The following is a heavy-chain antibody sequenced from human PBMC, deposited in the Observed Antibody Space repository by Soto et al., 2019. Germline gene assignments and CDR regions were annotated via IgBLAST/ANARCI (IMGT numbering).Heavy chain of an antibody. D-gene: IGHD3-22*01. V-gene: IGHV1-2*04. Sequence: ASVKVSCKASGYTFTGYYMHWVRQAPGQGLEWMGWINPNSGGTNYAQKFQGWVTMTRDTSISTAYMELSRLRSDDTAVYYCARDYYDSSGYYYSPYYGMDVWGQGTTVTVSS. CDR2: INPNSGGT. J-gene: IGHJ6*02. CDR1: GYTFTGYY. CDR3: ARDYYDSSGYYYSPYYGMDV.